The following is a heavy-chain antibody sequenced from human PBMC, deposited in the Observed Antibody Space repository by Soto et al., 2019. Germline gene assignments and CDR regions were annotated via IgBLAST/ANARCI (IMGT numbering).Heavy chain of an antibody. V-gene: IGHV1-69*13. J-gene: IGHJ6*02. D-gene: IGHD6-19*01. CDR1: GGTFSSYA. CDR2: IIPIFGTA. Sequence: VKVSCKASGGTFSSYAISWVRQAPGQGLEWMGGIIPIFGTANYAQKFQGRVTITADESTSTAYMELSSLRSEDTAVYYCARGSYSSGWYAGYYGMDVWGQGTTVTVSS. CDR3: ARGSYSSGWYAGYYGMDV.